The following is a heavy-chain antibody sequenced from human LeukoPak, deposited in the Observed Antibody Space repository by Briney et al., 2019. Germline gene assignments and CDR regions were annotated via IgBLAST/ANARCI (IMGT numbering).Heavy chain of an antibody. J-gene: IGHJ4*02. CDR2: IWYDGSNK. Sequence: QTGRSLRLSCAASGFTFSSYGMHWVRQAPGKGLEWVALIWYDGSNKYYTDSVKGRLTISRDNSKNTLYLQMNSLRAEDTAIYYCAREGPRGNSQFDYWGQGTLVTVSS. V-gene: IGHV3-33*01. CDR1: GFTFSSYG. D-gene: IGHD2/OR15-2a*01. CDR3: AREGPRGNSQFDY.